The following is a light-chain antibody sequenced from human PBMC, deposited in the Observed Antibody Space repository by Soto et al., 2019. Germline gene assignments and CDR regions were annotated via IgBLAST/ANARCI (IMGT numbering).Light chain of an antibody. J-gene: IGKJ2*01. CDR1: QSVLYSSNNKNY. CDR2: WAS. V-gene: IGKV4-1*01. Sequence: DIVMTQSPDSLAVSLGERATINCKSSQSVLYSSNNKNYLAWYQQKPGQPPKLLIYWASTRESGVPDRFSGSGCGTDFTLTISSLQAEDVAVSYCQQYYSTPYTFGQGTKLEIK. CDR3: QQYYSTPYT.